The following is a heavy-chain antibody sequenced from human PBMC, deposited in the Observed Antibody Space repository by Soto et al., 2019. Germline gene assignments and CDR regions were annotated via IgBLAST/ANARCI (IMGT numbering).Heavy chain of an antibody. CDR1: CGSFSGYY. CDR3: ARGLPHDYGDYPYFDY. D-gene: IGHD4-17*01. V-gene: IGHV4-34*01. CDR2: INHSGST. J-gene: IGHJ4*02. Sequence: SETLSLTCAVYCGSFSGYYWSWIRQPPGKGLEWIGEINHSGSTNYNPSLKSRVTISVDTSKNQFSLKLSSVTAADTAVYYCARGLPHDYGDYPYFDYWGQGTLVTVSS.